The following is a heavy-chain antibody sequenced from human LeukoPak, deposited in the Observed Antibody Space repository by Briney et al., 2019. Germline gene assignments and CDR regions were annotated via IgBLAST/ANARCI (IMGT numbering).Heavy chain of an antibody. V-gene: IGHV3-49*03. CDR3: TRVSGWNSYYYFYMDV. Sequence: PGGSLRLSCRVSGFTFADYAMSWFRQAPGKGLEWVSFIRSRGYGGTTEYAASVKGRFTISRDDSKSIAYLQMDSLKTEDTAVYYCTRVSGWNSYYYFYMDVWGKGTTVTVSS. CDR1: GFTFADYA. J-gene: IGHJ6*03. CDR2: IRSRGYGGTT. D-gene: IGHD6-19*01.